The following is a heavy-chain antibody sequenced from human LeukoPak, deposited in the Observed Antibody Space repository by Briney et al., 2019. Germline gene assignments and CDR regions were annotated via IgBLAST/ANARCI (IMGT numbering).Heavy chain of an antibody. CDR3: GVRAAAGTYYYYGMDV. J-gene: IGHJ6*02. CDR1: GGTFSSYA. V-gene: IGHV1-69*13. Sequence: SVKVSCKASGGTFSSYAISWVRQAPGQGLEWMGGIIPIFGTANYAQKFQGRVTITADESTSTAYMELSSLRSEDTAVYYCGVRAAAGTYYYYGMDVWGQGTTVTVSS. CDR2: IIPIFGTA. D-gene: IGHD6-13*01.